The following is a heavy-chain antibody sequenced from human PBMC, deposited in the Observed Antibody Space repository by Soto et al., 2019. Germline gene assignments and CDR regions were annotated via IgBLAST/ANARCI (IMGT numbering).Heavy chain of an antibody. J-gene: IGHJ4*02. D-gene: IGHD4-17*01. CDR2: IYPGDFDT. Sequence: GESLKISCKGSGYSFNTYWIGWVRQRPGKGLEWMGIIYPGDFDTRYGPSFQGQVTISANKSISTAYLQWSSLKASDTAMYYCARYDYGDRGRYYFDYWGQGALVTVSS. V-gene: IGHV5-51*01. CDR3: ARYDYGDRGRYYFDY. CDR1: GYSFNTYW.